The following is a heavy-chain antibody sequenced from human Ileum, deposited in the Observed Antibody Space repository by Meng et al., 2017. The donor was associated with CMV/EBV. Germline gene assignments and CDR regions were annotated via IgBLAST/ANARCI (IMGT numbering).Heavy chain of an antibody. V-gene: IGHV3-21*01. CDR3: AKNYYGSGSYYSDY. CDR2: ISSSSSYI. Sequence: GESLKISCAASGFTFSSYSMNWVRQAPGKGLEWGSSISSSSSYIYYADSVKGRFTISRDNAKNSLYLQMNSLRAEDTAVYYCAKNYYGSGSYYSDYWGQGTLVTVSS. CDR1: GFTFSSYS. D-gene: IGHD3-10*01. J-gene: IGHJ4*02.